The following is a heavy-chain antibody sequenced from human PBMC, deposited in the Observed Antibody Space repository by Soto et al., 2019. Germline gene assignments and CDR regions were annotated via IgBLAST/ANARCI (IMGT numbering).Heavy chain of an antibody. CDR1: GYIFSNFG. CDR2: ISAYNGNT. D-gene: IGHD1-26*01. J-gene: IGHJ4*02. V-gene: IGHV1-18*01. CDR3: AMASRRVVGTTSY. Sequence: QVQLVQSGPEVKKPGASAKVSCKTSGYIFSNFGISWMRQVPGQGLEWMGWISAYNGNTNYAQKFQDRVTLTTDTSTNTAYMELRSLTSDDTAVYYCAMASRRVVGTTSYWCQGTLVTVSS.